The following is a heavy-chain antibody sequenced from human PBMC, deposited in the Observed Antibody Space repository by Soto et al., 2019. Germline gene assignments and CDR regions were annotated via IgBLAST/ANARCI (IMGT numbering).Heavy chain of an antibody. Sequence: QVQLVESGGGVVQPGRSLRLSCAASGFTFSSYGMHWVRQAPGKGLEWVAVISYDGSNKYYADSVKVRFTISRDNSKNPRYLQMNSLRAEDTAVYYCAKDLYSSSWYSYDVGMDVWGQGTTVTVSS. CDR1: GFTFSSYG. CDR2: ISYDGSNK. V-gene: IGHV3-30*18. D-gene: IGHD6-13*01. CDR3: AKDLYSSSWYSYDVGMDV. J-gene: IGHJ6*02.